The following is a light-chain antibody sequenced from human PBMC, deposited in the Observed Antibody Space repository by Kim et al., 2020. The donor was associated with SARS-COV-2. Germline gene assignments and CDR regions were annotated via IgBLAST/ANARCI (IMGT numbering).Light chain of an antibody. CDR1: RSNIGSNV. V-gene: IGLV1-44*01. J-gene: IGLJ3*02. CDR3: AAWDDSLNGSV. CDR2: SND. Sequence: GQSVPISFSGGRSNIGSNVVNWSPQLPGTAPKLLIYSNDYRPSGVPDRFSGSKSGTSASLDISGLQSEDEADYYCAAWDDSLNGSVFGGGTQLTVL.